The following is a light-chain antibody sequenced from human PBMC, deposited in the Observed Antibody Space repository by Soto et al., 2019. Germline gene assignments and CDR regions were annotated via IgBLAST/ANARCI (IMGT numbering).Light chain of an antibody. CDR2: GAS. Sequence: EIVLTQSPGTLSLSPGERVTLSCRASQFISNSLAWYQQKPGQAPRLLVYGASTRATGIPARFSGSGSGTEFTLTITSLQSEDFAIYYCLQYDNWPPWTFGQGTKVDI. J-gene: IGKJ1*01. CDR3: LQYDNWPPWT. V-gene: IGKV3-15*01. CDR1: QFISNS.